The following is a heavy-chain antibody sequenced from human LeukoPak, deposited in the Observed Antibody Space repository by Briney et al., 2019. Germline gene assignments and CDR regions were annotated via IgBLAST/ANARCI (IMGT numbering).Heavy chain of an antibody. V-gene: IGHV3-66*01. J-gene: IGHJ4*02. CDR1: GFTVSSNY. D-gene: IGHD6-19*01. CDR2: IYSGGST. CDR3: ARRTLGIAVAPD. Sequence: PGGSLRLSCAASGFTVSSNYMSWVRQAPGKGLEWVSVIYSGGSTYYADSVKGRFTISRDNSKNTLYLQMNSLRAEDTAVYYCARRTLGIAVAPDWGQGTLVTVSS.